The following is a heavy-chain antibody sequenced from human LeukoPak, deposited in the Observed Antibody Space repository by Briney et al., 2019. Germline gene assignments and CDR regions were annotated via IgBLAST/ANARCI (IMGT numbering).Heavy chain of an antibody. D-gene: IGHD6-13*01. Sequence: ASVKVSCKASGYTFTSYDINWVRQATGQGLEWMGWMNPNSGNTGYAQKFQGRVTMTTDTSTSTAYMELSSLRSEDTAVYYCARDRWDVKYSSSWEPNWFDPWGQGTLVTVSS. V-gene: IGHV1-8*01. J-gene: IGHJ5*02. CDR1: GYTFTSYD. CDR3: ARDRWDVKYSSSWEPNWFDP. CDR2: MNPNSGNT.